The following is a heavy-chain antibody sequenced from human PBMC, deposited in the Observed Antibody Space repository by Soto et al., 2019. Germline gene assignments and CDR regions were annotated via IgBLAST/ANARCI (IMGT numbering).Heavy chain of an antibody. D-gene: IGHD6-19*01. CDR3: AREDDTSGRSGVDHFSYFYGMDV. V-gene: IGHV1-18*01. Sequence: GASVKVSCKASGYTFTSYGISWVRQAPGQGLEWMGWISGYNGNTNYAQKVRGRVTMTIDSSTNTAYIELRSLGSDDTAVYYCAREDDTSGRSGVDHFSYFYGMDVWGQGTTATVSS. CDR1: GYTFTSYG. J-gene: IGHJ6*02. CDR2: ISGYNGNT.